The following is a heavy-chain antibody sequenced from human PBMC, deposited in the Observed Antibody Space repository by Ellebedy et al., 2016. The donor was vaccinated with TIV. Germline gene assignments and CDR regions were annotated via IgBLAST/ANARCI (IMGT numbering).Heavy chain of an antibody. D-gene: IGHD6-19*01. V-gene: IGHV3-74*01. CDR3: AMTNGWQYFQR. J-gene: IGHJ1*01. CDR1: GFTFSTYW. CDR2: INGDESIT. Sequence: LSLTCAASGFTFSTYWMHWVRHAPGKGLVWASRINGDESITNHADSVKGRFTISRDNAKNTLDLQMNSLRAEDTAVYYCAMTNGWQYFQRWGQGTLVTVSS.